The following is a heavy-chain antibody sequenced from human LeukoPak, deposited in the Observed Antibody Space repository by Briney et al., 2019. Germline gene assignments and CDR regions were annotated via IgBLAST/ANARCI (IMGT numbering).Heavy chain of an antibody. CDR2: VHPNSGNT. CDR3: TRGPRNDP. Sequence: ASVKVSCKTSGYPFSTYEINWVRQAAGQGLEWMGWVHPNSGNTAYAQKFQGRVTMTRDTSISTAYLELSGLRSDDTAVYFCTRGPRNDPWGQGTLVTVSS. J-gene: IGHJ5*02. CDR1: GYPFSTYE. V-gene: IGHV1-8*01. D-gene: IGHD1-14*01.